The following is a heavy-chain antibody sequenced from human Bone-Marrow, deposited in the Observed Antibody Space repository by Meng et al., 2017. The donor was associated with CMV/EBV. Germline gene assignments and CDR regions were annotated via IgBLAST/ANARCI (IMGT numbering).Heavy chain of an antibody. V-gene: IGHV4-59*01. J-gene: IGHJ6*02. CDR3: ARQPRYGGNSGPRGYYGMDV. CDR1: GGSISSYF. D-gene: IGHD4-23*01. Sequence: SETLSLTCTVSGGSISSYFWSWIRQPPGKGLEWIGYIYYSGSTNYNPSLKSRVTISVDTSKNQFSLKLSSVTAADTAVYYCARQPRYGGNSGPRGYYGMDVWGQGTTVTVSS. CDR2: IYYSGST.